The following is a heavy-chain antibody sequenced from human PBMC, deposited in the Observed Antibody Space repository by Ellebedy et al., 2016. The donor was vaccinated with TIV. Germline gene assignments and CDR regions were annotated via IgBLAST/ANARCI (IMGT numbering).Heavy chain of an antibody. V-gene: IGHV3-20*04. Sequence: GESLKISXAASGSTFDDYGMSWVRQVPGKGLEWVSGITKNGGRTGYADSVKGRFTISRDDAENSLYLQMNSLRDEDTALYYCARGGAGFDSMNRELSFDSWGQGTLVIVSS. D-gene: IGHD1-26*01. J-gene: IGHJ4*02. CDR3: ARGGAGFDSMNRELSFDS. CDR1: GSTFDDYG. CDR2: ITKNGGRT.